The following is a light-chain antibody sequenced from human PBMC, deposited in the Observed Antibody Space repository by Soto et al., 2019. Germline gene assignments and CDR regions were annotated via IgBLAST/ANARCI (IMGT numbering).Light chain of an antibody. V-gene: IGLV3-21*02. CDR3: QVWDSSSDHRVV. J-gene: IGLJ2*01. CDR1: NIAIKS. Sequence: SYELTQAPSXXXXPGQTARITCGGNNIAIKSVHWYQQKPGQAPVLVVYDDGDRPSGIPERFSGSNSGNTATLTITRVEAGDEADYHCQVWDSSSDHRVVFGGGTKVTVL. CDR2: DDG.